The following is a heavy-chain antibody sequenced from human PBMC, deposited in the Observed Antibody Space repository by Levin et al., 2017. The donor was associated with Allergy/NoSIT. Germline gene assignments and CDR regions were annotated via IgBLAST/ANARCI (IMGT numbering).Heavy chain of an antibody. V-gene: IGHV3-48*01. D-gene: IGHD6-13*01. Sequence: GGSLRLSCAASGFTFRSYSMDWVRQAPGKGLEWIAYISDNSSTIYYADSVKGRFTITRDNARNSLYLQMNDLRAEDTAVYYCVRDQLLSYTSSWYVFDYWGQGSLVTVSS. CDR3: VRDQLLSYTSSWYVFDY. CDR2: ISDNSSTI. J-gene: IGHJ4*02. CDR1: GFTFRSYS.